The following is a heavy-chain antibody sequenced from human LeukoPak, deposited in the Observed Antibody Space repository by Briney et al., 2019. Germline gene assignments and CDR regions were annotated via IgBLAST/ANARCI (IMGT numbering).Heavy chain of an antibody. J-gene: IGHJ6*03. D-gene: IGHD3-10*01. Sequence: PGGSLRLSCAASGFTFDDYGMSWVRHAPGKGREWGSGINWNGGSTVYADSVKGRFTISRDNAKNSLYLQMNSLRAEDTALYYCARGKDPGYYYMDVWGKGTTVTVSS. CDR3: ARGKDPGYYYMDV. CDR2: INWNGGST. CDR1: GFTFDDYG. V-gene: IGHV3-20*04.